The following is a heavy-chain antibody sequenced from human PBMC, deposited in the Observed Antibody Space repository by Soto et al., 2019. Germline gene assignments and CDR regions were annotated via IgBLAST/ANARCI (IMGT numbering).Heavy chain of an antibody. CDR2: IYYSGTT. D-gene: IGHD2-8*01. V-gene: IGHV4-30-4*01. J-gene: IGHJ6*02. CDR1: GGSISSGEYY. CDR3: ARDGGFCTNGVCPVYYYYGMDV. Sequence: SETLSLTSTVSGGSISSGEYYWSWIRQPPGEGLEWIGNIYYSGTTYNNPSLKSRVTISVDTSNNQFSLKLSSVTAADTAVYYCARDGGFCTNGVCPVYYYYGMDVWGQGTTVTVS.